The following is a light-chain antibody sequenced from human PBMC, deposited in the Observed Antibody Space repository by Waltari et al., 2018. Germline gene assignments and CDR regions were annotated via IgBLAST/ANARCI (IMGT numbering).Light chain of an antibody. Sequence: ELVLTQSTGPLSLSPGERVPLSCKASQGVAYNYVAWYQHKSGQAPRLLIAGTSNRATGIPERFSGSGSVTDFTLTISRLEPEDSAVYYCLQYGGSPPYTFGPGTRLEI. CDR2: GTS. CDR3: LQYGGSPPYT. V-gene: IGKV3-20*01. CDR1: QGVAYNY. J-gene: IGKJ2*01.